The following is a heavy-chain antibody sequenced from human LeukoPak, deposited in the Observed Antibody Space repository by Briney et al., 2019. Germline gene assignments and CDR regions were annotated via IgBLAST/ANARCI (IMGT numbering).Heavy chain of an antibody. Sequence: ASVKVSCKASGYTFTSYDINWVRQATGQGLEWMGWMNPNSGNTGYAQKFHGRVTITRNTSISTAYMELSSLRSEDTAVYYCARLTGYSSSWYPPFYYYYYMDVWGKGTTVTVSS. CDR1: GYTFTSYD. J-gene: IGHJ6*03. CDR3: ARLTGYSSSWYPPFYYYYYMDV. CDR2: MNPNSGNT. D-gene: IGHD6-13*01. V-gene: IGHV1-8*03.